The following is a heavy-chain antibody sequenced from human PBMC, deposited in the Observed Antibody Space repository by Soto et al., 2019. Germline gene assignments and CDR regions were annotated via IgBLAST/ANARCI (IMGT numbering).Heavy chain of an antibody. J-gene: IGHJ4*02. D-gene: IGHD6-19*01. Sequence: EVTLVESGGGLVQPGGSLRLSCAASGFRFSIYSMNWVRQAPGKGLEWSSYITSDTNTIKYADSVKGRFTISRDNAKNSLYLQMNSLRDEDTAVYYCARSVEGHFDYWGQGTVVTVSS. V-gene: IGHV3-48*02. CDR2: ITSDTNTI. CDR1: GFRFSIYS. CDR3: ARSVEGHFDY.